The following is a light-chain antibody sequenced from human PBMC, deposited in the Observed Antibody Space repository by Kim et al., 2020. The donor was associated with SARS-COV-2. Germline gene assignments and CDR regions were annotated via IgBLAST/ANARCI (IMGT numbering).Light chain of an antibody. V-gene: IGLV2-14*03. Sequence: QSALTQPASVSGSPGQSINISCTGTSSDVGGYNYVSWYQQHPGKAPKLMVYDISNRPSGVSNRFSGSKSGNTASLTISGLQAEDEADYYCSSYTSSSTRMFPGGTQLSVL. J-gene: IGLJ3*02. CDR1: SSDVGGYNY. CDR2: DIS. CDR3: SSYTSSSTRM.